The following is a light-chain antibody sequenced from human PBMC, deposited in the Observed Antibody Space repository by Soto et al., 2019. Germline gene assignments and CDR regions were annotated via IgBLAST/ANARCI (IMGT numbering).Light chain of an antibody. CDR3: SSYTSSSTL. V-gene: IGLV2-14*01. J-gene: IGLJ1*01. CDR1: SSDVGGYNY. Sequence: QSALTQPASVSGSPGQSITISCTGTSSDVGGYNYVSWYQKHPGKAPKLMIYEVSNRPSGVSNRFAGSKSGNTASLIISGLQAEDEADYYCSSYTSSSTLFGTGTKLTVL. CDR2: EVS.